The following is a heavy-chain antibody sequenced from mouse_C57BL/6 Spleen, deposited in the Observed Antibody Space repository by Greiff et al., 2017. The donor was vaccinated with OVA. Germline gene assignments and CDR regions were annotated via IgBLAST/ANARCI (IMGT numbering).Heavy chain of an antibody. Sequence: EVQLQESGPGLVKPSQSLSLTCSVTGYSITSGYYWNWIRQFPGNKLEWMGYISYDGSNNYNPSLKNRISITRDTSKNQFFLKLNSVTTEDTATYYCARDDGYSHWYFDVWGTGTTVTVSS. CDR3: ARDDGYSHWYFDV. J-gene: IGHJ1*03. V-gene: IGHV3-6*01. CDR2: ISYDGSN. D-gene: IGHD2-3*01. CDR1: GYSITSGYY.